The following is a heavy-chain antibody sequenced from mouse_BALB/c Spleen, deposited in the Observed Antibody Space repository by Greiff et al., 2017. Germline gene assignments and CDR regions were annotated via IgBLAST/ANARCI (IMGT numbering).Heavy chain of an antibody. D-gene: IGHD3-1*01. Sequence: LQESGAELAKPGASVKMSCKASGYTFTSYWMHWVKQRPGQGLEWIGYINPSTGYTEYNQKFKDKATLTADKSSSTAYMQLSSLTSEDSAVYYCARSSGSSGFDYWGQGTTLTVSS. CDR3: ARSSGSSGFDY. CDR2: INPSTGYT. CDR1: GYTFTSYW. J-gene: IGHJ2*01. V-gene: IGHV1-7*01.